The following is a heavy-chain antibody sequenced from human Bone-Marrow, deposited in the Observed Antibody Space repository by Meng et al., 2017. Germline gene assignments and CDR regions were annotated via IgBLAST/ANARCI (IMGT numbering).Heavy chain of an antibody. CDR1: GYTLTELS. D-gene: IGHD1-26*01. CDR3: ATLIVGATMNFDY. CDR2: FDPEDGET. J-gene: IGHJ4*02. Sequence: ASVKVSCKVSGYTLTELSMHWARQAPGKGLEWMGGFDPEDGETIYAQKFQGRVTMTEDTSTDTAYMELSSLRSENTAVYYCATLIVGATMNFDYWGQGTLVTVSS. V-gene: IGHV1-24*01.